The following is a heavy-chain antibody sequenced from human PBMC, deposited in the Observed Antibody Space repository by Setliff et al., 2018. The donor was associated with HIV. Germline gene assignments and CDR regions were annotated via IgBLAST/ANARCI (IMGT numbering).Heavy chain of an antibody. D-gene: IGHD3-22*01. J-gene: IGHJ1*01. CDR3: VRGVTRDISGYYRDEYFQH. V-gene: IGHV1-18*01. CDR1: GYRFDTYG. Sequence: ASVKVSCKASGYRFDTYGISWVRQAPGQGLEWMGWISPYNGDTRFAQSLQGRVTLTTDTSTNTAYMEMRTLRSDDTAVYYCVRGVTRDISGYYRDEYFQHWGQGTPGTV. CDR2: ISPYNGDT.